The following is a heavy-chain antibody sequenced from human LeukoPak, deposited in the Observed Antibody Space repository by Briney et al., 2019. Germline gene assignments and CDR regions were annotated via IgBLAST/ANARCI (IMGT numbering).Heavy chain of an antibody. CDR1: GFIFNTYD. CDR3: AKGRGYYLDY. CDR2: IRHDGNSK. V-gene: IGHV3-30*02. Sequence: GGSLRPSCAASGFIFNTYDMYWVRQAPGKGLEWVTFIRHDGNSKHYADSVKGRFTISRDISKNTVYLQMNSLRHEDTAMYYCAKGRGYYLDYWGQGTLVTVSS. D-gene: IGHD3-22*01. J-gene: IGHJ4*02.